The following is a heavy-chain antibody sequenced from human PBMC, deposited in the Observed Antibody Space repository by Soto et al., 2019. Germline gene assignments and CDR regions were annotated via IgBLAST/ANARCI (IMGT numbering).Heavy chain of an antibody. CDR2: ISDSGATT. V-gene: IGHV3-23*01. Sequence: AGGSLRLSCAASGFPFGENAMSWVRQAPGKGLEWVSGISDSGATTYYADSVRGRFTISRDNSKNTLYLQMKSLRAEDSASYYCAKEDTSSGSLDYRGQGALVTVSS. D-gene: IGHD6-19*01. CDR1: GFPFGENA. CDR3: AKEDTSSGSLDY. J-gene: IGHJ4*02.